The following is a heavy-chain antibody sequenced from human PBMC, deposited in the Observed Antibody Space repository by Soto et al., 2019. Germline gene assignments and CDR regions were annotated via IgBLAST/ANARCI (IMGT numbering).Heavy chain of an antibody. Sequence: WASVKVSCKASGDTFYNYAISWVRQAPGRGLEWMGGLIPIFGTANYAHKFQGRVTITADESASTAYMELSSVRSEDTAVYYCARTYSSASWGRYYYYYYGIDVWGQGTTVTVSS. CDR3: ARTYSSASWGRYYYYYYGIDV. D-gene: IGHD6-6*01. CDR1: GDTFYNYA. V-gene: IGHV1-69*13. J-gene: IGHJ6*02. CDR2: LIPIFGTA.